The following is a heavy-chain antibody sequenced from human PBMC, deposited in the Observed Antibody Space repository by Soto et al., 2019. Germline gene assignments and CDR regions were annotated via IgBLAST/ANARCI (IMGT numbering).Heavy chain of an antibody. CDR2: IYTSGST. Sequence: SETLSLTCTASGGSISSYYWSWIRQPAGKGLEWIGRIYTSGSTNYNPSLKSRVTMSVDTSKNQFSLKLSSVTAADTAVYYCARVGVTMVRGVITVWFDPWGQGTLVTVSS. CDR1: GGSISSYY. J-gene: IGHJ5*02. D-gene: IGHD3-10*01. CDR3: ARVGVTMVRGVITVWFDP. V-gene: IGHV4-4*07.